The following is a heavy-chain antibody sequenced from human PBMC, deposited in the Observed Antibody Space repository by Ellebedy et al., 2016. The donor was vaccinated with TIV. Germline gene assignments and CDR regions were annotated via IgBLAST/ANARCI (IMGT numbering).Heavy chain of an antibody. V-gene: IGHV4-38-2*02. J-gene: IGHJ4*02. CDR1: GYFISDGYY. CDR2: GYHSGST. CDR3: RQFYYDILTGDSRPDY. Sequence: SETLSLTCTVSGYFISDGYYWGWIRQPPGKGLEWIGSGYHSGSTFYNPSLKSRVTISVDTSKNQFSLQLTSVTAADTAVYYCRQFYYDILTGDSRPDYWGQGTLVTVSS. D-gene: IGHD3-9*01.